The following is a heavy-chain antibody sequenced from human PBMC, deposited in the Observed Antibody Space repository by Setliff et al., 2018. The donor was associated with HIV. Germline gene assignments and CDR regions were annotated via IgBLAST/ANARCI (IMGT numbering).Heavy chain of an antibody. CDR2: INPDTGGT. Sequence: ASVKVSCKASGYTFTDYYIHWVRQAPGQGLEWMGWINPDTGGTNSAQRFQGRVTMTRDMSITTAYMELSSLKSDDTAMYYCARNVPGIVPRRVGLDPWGQGTQVTVSS. CDR1: GYTFTDYY. V-gene: IGHV1-2*02. D-gene: IGHD1-26*01. CDR3: ARNVPGIVPRRVGLDP. J-gene: IGHJ5*02.